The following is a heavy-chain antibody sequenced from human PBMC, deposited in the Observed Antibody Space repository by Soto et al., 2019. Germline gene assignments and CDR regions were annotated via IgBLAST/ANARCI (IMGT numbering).Heavy chain of an antibody. CDR3: ASKRLYFYGLDV. J-gene: IGHJ6*02. V-gene: IGHV3-7*01. Sequence: EVQLVESGGGLVQPGGSLRLSCTASGFSLSTSWMTWVRQAPGKGLEWVANIMQDGSDKYYVDSVKGRFTISRDNAKNSLYLQMTSLRAEDTAVYYCASKRLYFYGLDVWGQGTTVTDSS. CDR2: IMQDGSDK. CDR1: GFSLSTSW.